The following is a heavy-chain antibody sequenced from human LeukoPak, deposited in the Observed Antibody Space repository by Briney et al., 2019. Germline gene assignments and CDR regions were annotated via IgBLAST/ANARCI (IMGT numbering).Heavy chain of an antibody. CDR2: ISYDGSNK. Sequence: PGGSLRLPCAASGFTFSSYAMHWVRQAPGKGLEWVAVISYDGSNKYYADSVKGRFTISRDNSKNTLYLQMNSLRAEDTAVYYCARALLQPGHQLLLFDYWGQGTLVTVSS. D-gene: IGHD2-2*01. J-gene: IGHJ4*02. V-gene: IGHV3-30*04. CDR1: GFTFSSYA. CDR3: ARALLQPGHQLLLFDY.